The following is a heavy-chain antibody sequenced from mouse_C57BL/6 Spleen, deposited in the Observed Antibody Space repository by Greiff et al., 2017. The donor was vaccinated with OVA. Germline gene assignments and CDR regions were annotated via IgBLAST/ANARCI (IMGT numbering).Heavy chain of an antibody. D-gene: IGHD1-1*01. CDR1: GFSFNTYA. Sequence: GGGLVQPKGSLKLSCAASGFSFNTYAMNWVRQAPGKGLEWVARIRSKSNNYATYYADSVKDRFTISRDDSESMLYLQMNNLKTEDTAMYYCVREDYGLDYWGQGTTLTVSS. CDR3: VREDYGLDY. J-gene: IGHJ2*01. V-gene: IGHV10-1*01. CDR2: IRSKSNNYAT.